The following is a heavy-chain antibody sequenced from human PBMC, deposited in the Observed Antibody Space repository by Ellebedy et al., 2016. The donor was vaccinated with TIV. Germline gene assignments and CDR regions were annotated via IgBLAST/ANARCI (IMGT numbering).Heavy chain of an antibody. CDR3: ARTVYYESSGYPLFDY. J-gene: IGHJ4*02. CDR1: GGSISSHP. CDR2: IYSGGTT. Sequence: SETLSLTCTVSGGSISSHPWSWIRQPPGRGLEWIGYIYSGGTTTYNPSLKSRLTMSLDTSKNQFSLKLTSVTAADTAVYYCARTVYYESSGYPLFDYWGRGALVTVSS. V-gene: IGHV4-59*08. D-gene: IGHD3-22*01.